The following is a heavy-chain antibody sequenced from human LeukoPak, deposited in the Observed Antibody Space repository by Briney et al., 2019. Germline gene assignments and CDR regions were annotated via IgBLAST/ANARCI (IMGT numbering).Heavy chain of an antibody. CDR2: ISGSGDSA. Sequence: GGSLRLSCAASGFTFTNYAMSWVRQAPGKGLEWVSTISGSGDSAYYADSVKGRFTISRDNSKNTLYLQMNSLRADDTAIYYCAKLRGVVVIAALNYWGQGILVNGSS. V-gene: IGHV3-23*01. CDR3: AKLRGVVVIAALNY. J-gene: IGHJ4*02. CDR1: GFTFTNYA. D-gene: IGHD2-21*01.